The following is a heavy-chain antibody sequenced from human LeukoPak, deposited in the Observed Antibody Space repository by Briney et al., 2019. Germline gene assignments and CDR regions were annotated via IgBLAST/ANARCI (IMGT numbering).Heavy chain of an antibody. J-gene: IGHJ6*02. CDR2: IYYSGST. D-gene: IGHD2-8*01. V-gene: IGHV4-31*03. CDR1: GGSISSGGYY. CDR3: ARVYGGENAPTEYCSNGVCYYYFGMDV. Sequence: PSETLSLTCTVSGGSISSGGYYWSWIRQHPGKGLEWIGYIYYSGSTYYNPSLKSRVTISVDTSKNQYSLKLSSVTAADTAVYYCARVYGGENAPTEYCSNGVCYYYFGMDVWGQGTTVTVSS.